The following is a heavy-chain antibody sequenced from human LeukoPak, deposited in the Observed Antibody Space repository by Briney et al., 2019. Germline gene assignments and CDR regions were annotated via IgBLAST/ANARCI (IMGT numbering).Heavy chain of an antibody. Sequence: SVKVSCKASGGTLSNYGISWARQAPGQGLEWMGRIIPLLDITTYAERFQGRVTITADKSTSTAYMEVSSLRSEDTAVYYCATDGPAAMGADYLYGLDVWGQGTTVTVSS. CDR2: IIPLLDIT. CDR3: ATDGPAAMGADYLYGLDV. V-gene: IGHV1-69*04. CDR1: GGTLSNYG. J-gene: IGHJ6*02. D-gene: IGHD2-2*01.